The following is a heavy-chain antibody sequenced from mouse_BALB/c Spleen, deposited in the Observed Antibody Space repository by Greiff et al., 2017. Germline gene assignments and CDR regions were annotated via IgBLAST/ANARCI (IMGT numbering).Heavy chain of an antibody. CDR2: ISTYYGDA. D-gene: IGHD2-3*01. Sequence: VQLQQSGAELVRPGVSVKISCKGSGYTFTDYAMHWVKQSHAKSLEWIGVISTYYGDASYNQKFKGKATMTVDKSSSTAYMELARLTSEDSAIYYCARGDGYYAAMDYWGQGTSVTVSS. V-gene: IGHV1S137*01. CDR1: GYTFTDYA. CDR3: ARGDGYYAAMDY. J-gene: IGHJ4*01.